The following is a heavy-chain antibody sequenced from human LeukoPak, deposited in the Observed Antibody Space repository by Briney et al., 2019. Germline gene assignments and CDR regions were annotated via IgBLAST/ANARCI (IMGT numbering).Heavy chain of an antibody. Sequence: GGSLRLSCAASGFTFSSYAMHWVRQAPGKGLEWVAVISYDGSNKYYADSVKGRLTISRDNSKNTLYLQMHSLRAEDTAVYYCARDRYDIVVVPAAIRGGWGQGTLVTVSS. J-gene: IGHJ4*02. CDR3: ARDRYDIVVVPAAIRGG. V-gene: IGHV3-30-3*01. D-gene: IGHD2-2*02. CDR1: GFTFSSYA. CDR2: ISYDGSNK.